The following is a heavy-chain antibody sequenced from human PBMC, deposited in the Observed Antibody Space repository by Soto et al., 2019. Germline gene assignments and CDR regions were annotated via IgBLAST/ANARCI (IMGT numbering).Heavy chain of an antibody. Sequence: ASVKVSCKTSGYTFPSYGTSWVRQVPGQGLEWMGWISAYSGNINYAQKFQDRVTMTTDTSTSTAYMELRSLRSDDTAVYYCARDCSGATCSFNYWGQGTLVTVS. D-gene: IGHD2-15*01. CDR3: ARDCSGATCSFNY. J-gene: IGHJ4*02. V-gene: IGHV1-18*01. CDR2: ISAYSGNI. CDR1: GYTFPSYG.